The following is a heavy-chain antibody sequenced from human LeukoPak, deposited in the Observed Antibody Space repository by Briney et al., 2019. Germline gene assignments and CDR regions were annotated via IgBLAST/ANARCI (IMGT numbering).Heavy chain of an antibody. CDR3: ARSVYKSDSSGYYYFDF. V-gene: IGHV3-21*01. Sequence: KPGGSLRLSCAASGFTFSSYSMNWVRQAPGKGLEWVSSISSSSSYIYYADSVKGRFTISRDNAKNSLYLQMNSLRAEDTAVYYCARSVYKSDSSGYYYFDFWGQGTLVTVSS. CDR1: GFTFSSYS. D-gene: IGHD3-22*01. CDR2: ISSSSSYI. J-gene: IGHJ4*02.